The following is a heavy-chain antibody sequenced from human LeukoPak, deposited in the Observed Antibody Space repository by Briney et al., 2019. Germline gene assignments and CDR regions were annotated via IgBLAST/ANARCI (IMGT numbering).Heavy chain of an antibody. CDR1: GFTFSYYG. V-gene: IGHV3-30*02. J-gene: IGHJ5*02. Sequence: PGGSLRLSCAASGFTFSYYGMHWVRPAPGKGLEWVAFIRYDGNDKYYADSVKGRFTISRDTSRNTLYLQMNSLRAEDTAVYYCAKDLMRDRWFGESWGQGTLVTVSS. D-gene: IGHD3-10*01. CDR3: AKDLMRDRWFGES. CDR2: IRYDGNDK.